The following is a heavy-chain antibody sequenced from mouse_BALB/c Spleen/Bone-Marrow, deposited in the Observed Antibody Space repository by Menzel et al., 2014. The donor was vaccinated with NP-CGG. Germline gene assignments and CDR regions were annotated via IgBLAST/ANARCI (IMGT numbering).Heavy chain of an antibody. V-gene: IGHV5-6-3*01. CDR2: INSNGGST. CDR3: ARIWAYYAMDY. CDR1: GLTFSSYG. D-gene: IGHD4-1*01. Sequence: EVKLVESGGGLVQPGGSLKLSCAASGLTFSSYGMSWVRQTPDKRLELVATINSNGGSTYYPDSVKGRFTISRDNAKNTLYLQMSSLKSEDTAMYYCARIWAYYAMDYWGQGTSVTVSS. J-gene: IGHJ4*01.